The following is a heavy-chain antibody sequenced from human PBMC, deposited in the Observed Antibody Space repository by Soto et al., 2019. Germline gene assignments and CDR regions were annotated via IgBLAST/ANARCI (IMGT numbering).Heavy chain of an antibody. D-gene: IGHD3-3*01. J-gene: IGHJ6*02. CDR1: GYTFTSYD. V-gene: IGHV1-8*01. CDR2: MNPNSGNT. Sequence: ASVKVSCKASGYTFTSYDINWVRQATGQGLEWMGWMNPNSGNTGYAQKFQGRVTMTRNTSISTAYMELSSLRSEDTAVDYCARGSYYDFWSGYAYYYYGMDVWGQGTTVTVSS. CDR3: ARGSYYDFWSGYAYYYYGMDV.